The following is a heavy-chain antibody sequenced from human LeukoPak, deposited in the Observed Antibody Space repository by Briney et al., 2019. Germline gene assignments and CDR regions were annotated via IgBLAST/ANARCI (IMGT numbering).Heavy chain of an antibody. CDR3: AKSQKVFYDSRGYHDSAFDI. V-gene: IGHV1-18*01. CDR2: ISAYNGNT. CDR1: GYSFTSYG. J-gene: IGHJ3*02. Sequence: ASVKVSCKASGYSFTSYGISWVRQAPGQGLEWMGWISAYNGNTNYAQKLQGRVTMTTDTSISTAYMELSSLRSDDTAVYYCAKSQKVFYDSRGYHDSAFDIWGQGTMVTVSS. D-gene: IGHD3-22*01.